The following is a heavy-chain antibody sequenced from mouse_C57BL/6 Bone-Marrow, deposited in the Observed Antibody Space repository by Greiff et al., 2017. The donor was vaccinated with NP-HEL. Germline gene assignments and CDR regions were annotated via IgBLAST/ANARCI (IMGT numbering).Heavy chain of an antibody. Sequence: DVQLVESGGGLVKPGGSLKLSCAASGFTFSDYGMHWVRQAPEKGLEWVAYISSGSSTIYYADTVKGRFTISRDNAKNTLFLQMTSLRSEDTAMYYCARRLRDAMDYWGQGTSVTVSS. CDR1: GFTFSDYG. CDR2: ISSGSSTI. CDR3: ARRLRDAMDY. D-gene: IGHD2-4*01. J-gene: IGHJ4*01. V-gene: IGHV5-17*01.